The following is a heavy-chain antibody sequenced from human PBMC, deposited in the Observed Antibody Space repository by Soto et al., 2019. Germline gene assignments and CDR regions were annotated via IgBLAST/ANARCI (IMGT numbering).Heavy chain of an antibody. CDR3: ARDRGYDAHDYYYNAMDV. J-gene: IGHJ6*02. CDR2: IRGFSPYT. D-gene: IGHD2-15*01. Sequence: GALRLSCLSSGVTFRTYTMNWVRQAPGTGLEWVSGIRGFSPYTFYAESVKGRFTISRDNAKNSLYLQMNSLRAEDTAVYYCARDRGYDAHDYYYNAMDVWGQGTTVTSP. CDR1: GVTFRTYT. V-gene: IGHV3-21*01.